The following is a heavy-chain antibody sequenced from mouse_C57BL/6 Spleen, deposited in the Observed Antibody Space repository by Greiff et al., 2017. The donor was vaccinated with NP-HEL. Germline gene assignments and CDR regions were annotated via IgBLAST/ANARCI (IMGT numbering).Heavy chain of an antibody. D-gene: IGHD4-1*02. CDR3: ASSPNWDGAWFAY. Sequence: QVQLQQPGAELVRPGSSVKLSCKASGYTFTSYWMDWVKQRPGQGLEWIGNIYPSDSETHYNQKFKDKATLTVDKSSSTAYMQLSSLTSEDSAVYYCASSPNWDGAWFAYWGQGTLVTVSA. V-gene: IGHV1-61*01. CDR2: IYPSDSET. CDR1: GYTFTSYW. J-gene: IGHJ3*01.